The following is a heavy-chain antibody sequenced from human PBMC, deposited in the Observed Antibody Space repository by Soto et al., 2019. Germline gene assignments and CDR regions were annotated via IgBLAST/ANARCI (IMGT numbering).Heavy chain of an antibody. CDR3: ATGSPYGDYPDAFDI. D-gene: IGHD4-17*01. Sequence: PSQTLSITCAISGDRVSSNSAAWNWFRQSPSRGLEWLGRTYYRSKWYNDYAVSVKSRITINPDTSKNQFSLQLNSVTPEDTAVYYCATGSPYGDYPDAFDIWGQGTMVTVSS. J-gene: IGHJ3*02. CDR1: GDRVSSNSAA. V-gene: IGHV6-1*01. CDR2: TYYRSKWYN.